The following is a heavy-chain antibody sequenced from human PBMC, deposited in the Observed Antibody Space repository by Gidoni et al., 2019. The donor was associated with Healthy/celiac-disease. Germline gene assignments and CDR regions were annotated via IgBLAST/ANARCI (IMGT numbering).Heavy chain of an antibody. CDR2: IIPIFGTA. D-gene: IGHD2-8*01. CDR3: ARDCTNGVCYLAHDAFDI. Sequence: QVQLVQSGAEVKKPGSSVKVSCKASGGTFSSYAISWVRQAPGQGLEWMGGIIPIFGTANYAQKFQGRVTITADKSTSTAYMELSSLRSEDTAVYYCARDCTNGVCYLAHDAFDIWGQGTMVTVSS. V-gene: IGHV1-69*06. J-gene: IGHJ3*02. CDR1: GGTFSSYA.